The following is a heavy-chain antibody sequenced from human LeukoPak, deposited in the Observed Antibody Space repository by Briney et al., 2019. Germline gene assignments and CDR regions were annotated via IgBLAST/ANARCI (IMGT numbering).Heavy chain of an antibody. CDR3: ARVGVAGGRASGYLDY. J-gene: IGHJ4*02. CDR1: GYTFSSYA. Sequence: ASVKVSFKASGYTFSSYAISWVRQAPGQGLEWMGWISSYNGNTDSAQKFQGRVTMTTDTSTRTAYMELRSLRSDDTAVYYCARVGVAGGRASGYLDYWGQGTLVTVSS. CDR2: ISSYNGNT. D-gene: IGHD3-3*01. V-gene: IGHV1-18*01.